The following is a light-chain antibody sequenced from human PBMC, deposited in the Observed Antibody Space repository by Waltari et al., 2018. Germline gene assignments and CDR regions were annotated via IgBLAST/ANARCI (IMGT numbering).Light chain of an antibody. Sequence: DIVMTQSPDSLAVSLGERATINCQSRQTVLYSSNNKNYLAWYQQKPGQPPKLLIYWASTRESGVPDRFSGSGSGTDFTLTISSLQAEDVAVYYCQQYSTTPLTFGGGTKVEVK. V-gene: IGKV4-1*01. CDR2: WAS. J-gene: IGKJ4*01. CDR3: QQYSTTPLT. CDR1: QTVLYSSNNKNY.